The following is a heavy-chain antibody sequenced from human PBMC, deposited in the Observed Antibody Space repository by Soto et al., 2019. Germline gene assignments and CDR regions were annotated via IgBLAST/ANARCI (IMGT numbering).Heavy chain of an antibody. CDR3: ARALAAADY. V-gene: IGHV1-46*04. Sequence: QVHLVQSGAEVKKPGASVKVSCKASGYIFINYYIHWVRQAPGQGLEWIGIVNPNGGIKNYAQELRGRVTIARDTSASTVYMDLSSLRSDDTAVYYCARALAAADYWGQGTLVTVSS. CDR1: GYIFINYY. J-gene: IGHJ4*02. CDR2: VNPNGGIK. D-gene: IGHD6-13*01.